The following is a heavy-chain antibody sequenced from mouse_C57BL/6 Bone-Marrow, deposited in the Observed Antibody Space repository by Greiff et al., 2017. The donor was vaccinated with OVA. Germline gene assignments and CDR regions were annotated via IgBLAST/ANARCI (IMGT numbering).Heavy chain of an antibody. J-gene: IGHJ3*01. CDR1: GYTFTDHT. CDR2: IYPRDGST. Sequence: VKLMESDAELVKPGASVKISCKVSGYTFTDHTIHWMKQRPEQGLEWIGYIYPRDGSTKYNEKFKGKATLTADKSSSTAYMQLNSLTSEDSAVYFCAREEGLREDWFAYWGQGTLVTVSA. D-gene: IGHD2-4*01. V-gene: IGHV1-78*01. CDR3: AREEGLREDWFAY.